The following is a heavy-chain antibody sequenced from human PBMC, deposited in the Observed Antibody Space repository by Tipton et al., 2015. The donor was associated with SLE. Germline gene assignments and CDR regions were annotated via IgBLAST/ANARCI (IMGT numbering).Heavy chain of an antibody. D-gene: IGHD3-3*01. CDR3: ARAFGDFWSGYPGAFDI. CDR2: IYYSGST. V-gene: IGHV4-59*12. Sequence: TLSLTCTVSGGSISSYYWSWIRQPPGKGLEWIGYIYYSGSTYYNPSLKSRVTISVDTSKNQFSLKLSSVTAADTAVYYCARAFGDFWSGYPGAFDIWGQGKMVTVSS. J-gene: IGHJ3*02. CDR1: GGSISSYY.